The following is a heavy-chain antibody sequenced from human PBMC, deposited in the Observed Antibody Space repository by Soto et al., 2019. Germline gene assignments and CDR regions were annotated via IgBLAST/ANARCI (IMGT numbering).Heavy chain of an antibody. CDR1: GYTFTSHV. J-gene: IGHJ3*02. CDR2: MNPNSGNT. V-gene: IGHV1-8*02. CDR3: ARPNPLTDFDI. Sequence: ASVKVSCQASGYTFTSHVISWVRQATGQGLEWMGWMNPNSGNTGYAQKFQGRVTMTRNTSISTAYMELSSLRSEDTAVYYCARPNPLTDFDIWGQGTMVTVSS.